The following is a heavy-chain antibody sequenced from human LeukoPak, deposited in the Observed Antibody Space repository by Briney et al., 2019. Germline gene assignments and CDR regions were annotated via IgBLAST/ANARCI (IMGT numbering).Heavy chain of an antibody. J-gene: IGHJ4*02. Sequence: GGSLRLSCAASGFTFSSYWMHWVRQAPGKGLVWVSRINSDGSSTSYADSVKGRYTISRDNAKNTLYLQMNSLRAEDTSVYYCARDRNTGSSYENLFEYWGQGSLVTVSS. D-gene: IGHD1-26*01. CDR1: GFTFSSYW. V-gene: IGHV3-74*01. CDR3: ARDRNTGSSYENLFEY. CDR2: INSDGSST.